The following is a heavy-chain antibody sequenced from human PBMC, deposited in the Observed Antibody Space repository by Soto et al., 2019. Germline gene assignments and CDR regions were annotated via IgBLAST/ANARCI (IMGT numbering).Heavy chain of an antibody. D-gene: IGHD6-13*01. CDR2: ISGSGGST. CDR3: AKEYSSSWYSTGAFDI. Sequence: GGSLILSWAASGFTFSSYAMSWVRQAPGKGLEWVSAISGSGGSTYYADSVKGRFTISRDNSKNTLYLQMNSLRAEDTAVYYCAKEYSSSWYSTGAFDIWGQGTMVTVSS. V-gene: IGHV3-23*01. CDR1: GFTFSSYA. J-gene: IGHJ3*02.